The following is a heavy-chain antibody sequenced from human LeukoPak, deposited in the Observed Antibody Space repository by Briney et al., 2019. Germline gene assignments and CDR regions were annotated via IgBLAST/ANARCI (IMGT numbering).Heavy chain of an antibody. J-gene: IGHJ2*01. V-gene: IGHV1-58*02. CDR2: IVVGSGNT. Sequence: SVMVSCKASGFTFTSSAMQWVRQARGQRLEWIGWIVVGSGNTNYAQKFQERVTITRDMSTSTAYMELSSLRSEDTAVYYCAACGSTGTDASYYWYFDLWGRGTLVTVSS. D-gene: IGHD1-1*01. CDR1: GFTFTSSA. CDR3: AACGSTGTDASYYWYFDL.